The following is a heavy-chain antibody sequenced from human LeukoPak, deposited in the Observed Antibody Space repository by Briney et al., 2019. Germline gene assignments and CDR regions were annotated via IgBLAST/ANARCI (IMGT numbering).Heavy chain of an antibody. CDR3: ASSTNWNEAFSY. D-gene: IGHD1-20*01. CDR1: GASISSNNW. CDR2: IYHSGST. J-gene: IGHJ4*02. Sequence: SETLSLTCAVSGASISSNNWWWSWVRQPPGKGLEWIGKIYHSGSTYYNPSLKSRVTISVDTSKNQFSLKLSSVTAADTAVYYCASSTNWNEAFSYWGQGTLVTVSS. V-gene: IGHV4-4*02.